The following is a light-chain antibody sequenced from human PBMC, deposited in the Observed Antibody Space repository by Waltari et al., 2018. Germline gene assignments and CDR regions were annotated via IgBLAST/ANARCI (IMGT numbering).Light chain of an antibody. CDR2: GAS. V-gene: IGKV3-20*01. J-gene: IGKJ4*01. Sequence: EIVLTQSPGSLSLSPGERATLSCRASQTISGSWLTWYQQKPGQAPRHLIYGASSRATAIPDRFSGSGSGTDFTLTISRLEPEDFAVYYCQQYDGSSVTFGGGTKVEIK. CDR3: QQYDGSSVT. CDR1: QTISGSW.